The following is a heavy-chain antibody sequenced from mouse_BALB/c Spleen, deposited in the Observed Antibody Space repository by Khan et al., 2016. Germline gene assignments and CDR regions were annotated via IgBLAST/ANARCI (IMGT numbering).Heavy chain of an antibody. CDR1: GFDFSRYW. D-gene: IGHD1-1*01. CDR2: INPDSSTI. V-gene: IGHV4-1*02. J-gene: IGHJ4*01. CDR3: ERRGYYGTMDY. Sequence: EVKLLESGGGLVQPGGSLKLSCAASGFDFSRYWMSWVRQAPGKGLEWIGEINPDSSTINYTPSLKDKFIISRDNAKNTLYLQMSKVRSEDTALYYGERRGYYGTMDYWGQGTSVTVSS.